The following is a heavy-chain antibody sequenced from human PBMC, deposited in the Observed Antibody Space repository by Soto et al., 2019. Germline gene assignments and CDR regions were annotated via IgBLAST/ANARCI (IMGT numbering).Heavy chain of an antibody. CDR3: ARDQWVEMATIGGMDV. J-gene: IGHJ6*02. CDR1: GFTFSSYA. V-gene: IGHV3-30-3*01. Sequence: VGSLRLSCAASGFTFSSYAMHWVRQAPGKGLEWVAVISYDGSNKYYADSVKGRFTISRDNSKNTLYLQMNSLRAEDTAVYYCARDQWVEMATIGGMDVWGQGTTVTVSS. CDR2: ISYDGSNK. D-gene: IGHD1-26*01.